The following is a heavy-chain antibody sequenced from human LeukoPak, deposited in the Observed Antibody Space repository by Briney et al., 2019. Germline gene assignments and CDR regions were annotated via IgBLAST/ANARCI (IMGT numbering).Heavy chain of an antibody. Sequence: SETLSLTCTVSGGSISSSSYYWSWIRQPAGKGLEWIGRIYTSGSTNYNPSLKSRVTMSVDTSKNQFSLKLSSVTAADTAVYYCARVTLAVAGTGVYYYYYYYTDVWGKGTTVTVSS. CDR3: ARVTLAVAGTGVYYYYYYYTDV. CDR2: IYTSGST. D-gene: IGHD6-19*01. CDR1: GGSISSSSYY. V-gene: IGHV4-61*02. J-gene: IGHJ6*03.